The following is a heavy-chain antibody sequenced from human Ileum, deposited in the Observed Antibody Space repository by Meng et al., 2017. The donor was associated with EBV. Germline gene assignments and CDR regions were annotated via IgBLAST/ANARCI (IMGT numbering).Heavy chain of an antibody. CDR2: VYHDGAT. CDR3: ARFIPRVLGLDY. J-gene: IGHJ4*02. D-gene: IGHD3-16*01. Sequence: LQAVDTCCFTAQGTHAICCALFGTPVRERAWWSCVRQPTWKGLDWSGVVYHDGATNSHSSLKSRVTISLDKSKNEVTLKLNSFTAADTAVYFCARFIPRVLGLDYWGQGTLVTVSS. CDR1: GTPVRERAW. V-gene: IGHV4-4*01.